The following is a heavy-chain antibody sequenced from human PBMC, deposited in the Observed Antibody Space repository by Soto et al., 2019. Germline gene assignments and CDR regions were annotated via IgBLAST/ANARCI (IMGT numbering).Heavy chain of an antibody. V-gene: IGHV1-18*01. D-gene: IGHD3-22*01. Sequence: ASGKVSCKAFGYSFSDYGINWVRQAPGQGLEWMGWSNPYNGHKNYAQKFADRLTMTTDTSTATVSMELRNLKSDDTAVYYCVRDRLRGYDNSGFYSWG. CDR1: GYSFSDYG. CDR3: VRDRLRGYDNSGFYS. J-gene: IGHJ5*01. CDR2: SNPYNGHK.